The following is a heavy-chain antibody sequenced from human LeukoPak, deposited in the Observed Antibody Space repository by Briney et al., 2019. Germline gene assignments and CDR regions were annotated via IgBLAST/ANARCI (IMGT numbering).Heavy chain of an antibody. CDR1: GGSISSYY. D-gene: IGHD2-15*01. V-gene: IGHV4-59*12. J-gene: IGHJ3*02. Sequence: SETLSLTCTVSGGSISSYYWSWIRQPPGKGLEWIGYIYYSGSTNYNPSLKSRVTISVDTSKNQFSLKLSSVTAADTAVYYCARDRRVVVAATGAFDIWGQGTMVTVSS. CDR3: ARDRRVVVAATGAFDI. CDR2: IYYSGST.